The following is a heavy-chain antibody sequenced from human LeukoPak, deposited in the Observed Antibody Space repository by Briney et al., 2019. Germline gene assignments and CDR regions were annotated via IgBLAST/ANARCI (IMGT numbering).Heavy chain of an antibody. CDR1: GDSVSRSDSY. V-gene: IGHV4-39*01. D-gene: IGHD3-22*01. Sequence: PSETLSLTCSVSGDSVSRSDSYWDWIRQPPGKWLEWIGTIYYSGRTYYSPSLKSRVTMSVDPSNNQFSLNLRSVTAADTALYYCARRRYYDGSGYLEWGQGTLLSVSS. CDR2: IYYSGRT. J-gene: IGHJ1*01. CDR3: ARRRYYDGSGYLE.